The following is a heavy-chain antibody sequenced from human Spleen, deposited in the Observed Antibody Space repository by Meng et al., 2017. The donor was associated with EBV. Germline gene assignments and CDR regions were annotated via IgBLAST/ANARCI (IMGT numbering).Heavy chain of an antibody. CDR3: ARTAIAATGSYEWFDP. D-gene: IGHD6-13*01. V-gene: IGHV1-46*01. CDR1: GYTLTSYD. Sequence: VHMVQCGSEVNKPGSSRKVSCNAYGYTLTSYDMHWVQQAPGQGLEWMGIINPSGGSTSYAQKFQGRVTMTRDTSPSTVYMELSSLRSADTAVYYCARTAIAATGSYEWFDPWGQGTLVTVSS. CDR2: INPSGGST. J-gene: IGHJ5*02.